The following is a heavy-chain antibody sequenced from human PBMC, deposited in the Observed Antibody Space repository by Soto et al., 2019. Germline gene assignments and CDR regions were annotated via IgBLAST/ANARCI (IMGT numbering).Heavy chain of an antibody. J-gene: IGHJ6*02. V-gene: IGHV1-69*01. CDR1: GGTFSSYA. CDR2: VIPSFGTA. CDR3: ASMIHSDYGMDV. Sequence: QVQLVQSGAEVKKPGSSVKVSCKASGGTFSSYAISWVRQAPGQGLEWMGGVIPSFGTANYAQKFQGRVTITADESTSTACMELSSLRSEDTAVYYCASMIHSDYGMDVWGQGTTVTVSS. D-gene: IGHD3-22*01.